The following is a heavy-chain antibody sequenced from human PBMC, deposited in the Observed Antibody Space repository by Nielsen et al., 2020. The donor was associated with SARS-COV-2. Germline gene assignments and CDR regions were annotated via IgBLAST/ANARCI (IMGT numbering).Heavy chain of an antibody. CDR3: ARDEGGYDSSGTNPGYYYYGMDV. V-gene: IGHV3-23*01. CDR1: GFTFSGYA. Sequence: GGSLRLSCVASGFTFSGYAMTWVRQAPGKGLECVSVIDGSGGTSNYVDSVKGRFTISRDNSKNTLYLQMNSLRAEDTAVYYCARDEGGYDSSGTNPGYYYYGMDVWGQGTTVTVSS. D-gene: IGHD3-22*01. J-gene: IGHJ6*02. CDR2: IDGSGGTS.